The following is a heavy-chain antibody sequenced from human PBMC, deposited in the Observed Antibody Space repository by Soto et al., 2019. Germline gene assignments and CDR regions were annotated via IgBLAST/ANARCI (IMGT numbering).Heavy chain of an antibody. J-gene: IGHJ6*02. V-gene: IGHV1-69*01. Sequence: QVQLVQSGAEVKKPGSSVKVSCKASGGTFSSYAISWVRQAPGQGLEWMGGIIPIFGTANYAQKFQGRVTITADESTRTAYMELSSLRSEDTAVYYFGRDSGGTTVAFVMAVWGQGTTVTVSS. D-gene: IGHD4-17*01. CDR3: GRDSGGTTVAFVMAV. CDR1: GGTFSSYA. CDR2: IIPIFGTA.